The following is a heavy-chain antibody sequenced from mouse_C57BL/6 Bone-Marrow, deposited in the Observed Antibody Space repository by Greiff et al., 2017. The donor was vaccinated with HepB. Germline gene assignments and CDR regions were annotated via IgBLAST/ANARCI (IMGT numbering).Heavy chain of an antibody. D-gene: IGHD2-5*01. CDR2: ISNGGGST. V-gene: IGHV5-12*01. CDR1: GFTFSDYY. CDR3: ASPTYYSNSAFAY. J-gene: IGHJ3*01. Sequence: EVQLVESGGGLVQPGGSLKLSCAASGFTFSDYYMYWVRQTPEKRLEWVAYISNGGGSTYYPDTVKGRFTISRDNAKNTLYLQMSSLKSEDTAMYYCASPTYYSNSAFAYWGQGTLVTVSA.